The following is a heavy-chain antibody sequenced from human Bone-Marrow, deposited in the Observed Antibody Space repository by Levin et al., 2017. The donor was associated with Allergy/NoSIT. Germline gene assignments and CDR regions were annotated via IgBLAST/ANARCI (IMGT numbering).Heavy chain of an antibody. CDR2: ISASGSST. V-gene: IGHV3-64*01. D-gene: IGHD2-15*01. J-gene: IGHJ4*02. CDR1: GFSFSTYA. CDR3: AGRYCSGGSCSGHFDY. Sequence: LSLTCAASGFSFSTYAIHWVRQAPGKGLEYVSAISASGSSTYYANSVEGRFTISRDNSKNTVYLQMGSLRAEDMALYYCAGRYCSGGSCSGHFDYWGQGTQVTVSS.